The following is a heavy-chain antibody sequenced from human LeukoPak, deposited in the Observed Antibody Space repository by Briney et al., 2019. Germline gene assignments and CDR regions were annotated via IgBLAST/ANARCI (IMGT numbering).Heavy chain of an antibody. J-gene: IGHJ4*02. D-gene: IGHD2-15*01. Sequence: GRSLRLSCAASGFTFSSYAMHRVRQAPGKGLEWVAVISYDGSNKYYADSVKGRFTISRDNSKNTLYLQMNSLRAEDTAVYYCARDGSARGSCQAYWGQGTLVTVSS. CDR1: GFTFSSYA. CDR3: ARDGSARGSCQAY. CDR2: ISYDGSNK. V-gene: IGHV3-30-3*01.